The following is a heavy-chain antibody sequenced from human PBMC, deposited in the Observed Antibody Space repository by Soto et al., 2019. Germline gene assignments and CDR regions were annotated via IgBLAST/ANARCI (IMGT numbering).Heavy chain of an antibody. V-gene: IGHV3-23*01. CDR3: ARGFATTGYLVDY. J-gene: IGHJ4*02. CDR2: ISGSGSST. CDR1: GFTFSNYA. D-gene: IGHD3-9*01. Sequence: PGGSLRLSCAASGFTFSNYAMTWVRQAPGKGLQWVSAISGSGSSTKYADSVKGRFTISRDNSKSTLSLQMNSLRGEDTAVYFCARGFATTGYLVDYWGQGTLLTVSS.